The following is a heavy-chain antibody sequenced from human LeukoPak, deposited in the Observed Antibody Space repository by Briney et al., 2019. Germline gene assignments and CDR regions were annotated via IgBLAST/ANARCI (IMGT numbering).Heavy chain of an antibody. CDR2: ISSSSSYI. CDR1: RFTFSSYS. J-gene: IGHJ3*02. V-gene: IGHV3-21*01. D-gene: IGHD6-13*01. Sequence: GGSLRLSCAASRFTFSSYSMNWVRQAPGKGLEWVSSISSSSSYIYYADSVKGRFTISRDNAKNSLYLQMNSLRAEDTAVYYCARLAGTSGDAFDIWGQGTMVTVSS. CDR3: ARLAGTSGDAFDI.